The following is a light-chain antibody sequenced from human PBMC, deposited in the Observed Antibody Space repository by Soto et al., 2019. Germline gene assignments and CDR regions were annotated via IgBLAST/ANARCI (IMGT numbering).Light chain of an antibody. J-gene: IGKJ4*01. CDR2: DAS. CDR1: QSVSSY. V-gene: IGKV3-11*01. CDR3: RQLSNWHPVT. Sequence: EIVLTQSPATLSLSPGERANLSYRASQSVSSYLAWYQQKPGQAPRLLIYDASNRATGIPASFSGSRSGTDFTLTIRSLELEDFAVYYCRQLSNWHPVTFGGGTKVEIK.